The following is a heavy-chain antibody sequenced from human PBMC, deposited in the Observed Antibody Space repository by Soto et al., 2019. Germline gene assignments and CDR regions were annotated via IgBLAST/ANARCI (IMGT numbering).Heavy chain of an antibody. Sequence: GGSLRLSCAASGFTFVNYAMNWVRQAPGKGLEWVATLSGSGTSTYYADSVKGRFTISRDNSRNTLYLQMNSLRAEDTAVYYCAKGTSNGGWFNPFDYWGQGTLVTVSA. J-gene: IGHJ4*02. CDR2: LSGSGTST. D-gene: IGHD6-19*01. V-gene: IGHV3-23*01. CDR1: GFTFVNYA. CDR3: AKGTSNGGWFNPFDY.